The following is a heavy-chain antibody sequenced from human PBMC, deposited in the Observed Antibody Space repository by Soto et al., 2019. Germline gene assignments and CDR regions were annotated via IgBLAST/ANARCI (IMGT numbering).Heavy chain of an antibody. CDR2: ITPNNGGT. CDR1: GYTFTGYY. V-gene: IGHV1-2*02. D-gene: IGHD1-7*01. CDR3: ARDFSWGQPNYAYYSVGLDV. J-gene: IGHJ6*02. Sequence: ASVKVSCKASGYTFTGYYLHWVPQAPGQGLEWMGCITPNNGGTNHAPTFQGRVTMTRDTSVSTAYMELSRLRSDDTAVYYCARDFSWGQPNYAYYSVGLDVWGQGTTVTVSS.